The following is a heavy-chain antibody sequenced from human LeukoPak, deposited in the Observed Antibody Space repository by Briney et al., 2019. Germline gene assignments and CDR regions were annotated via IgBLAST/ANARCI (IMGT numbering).Heavy chain of an antibody. CDR3: TTCGGDCYFNY. CDR2: ISYDANHE. D-gene: IGHD2-21*02. Sequence: GRSLRLSCAASGFSFSSYAMYWVRQAPGKGLECVAVISYDANHEDYADSVKGRFTISRDNSKNTLYLQMNSLKPEDTAVYYCTTCGGDCYFNYWGQGTLVTVSS. CDR1: GFSFSSYA. V-gene: IGHV3-30-3*01. J-gene: IGHJ4*02.